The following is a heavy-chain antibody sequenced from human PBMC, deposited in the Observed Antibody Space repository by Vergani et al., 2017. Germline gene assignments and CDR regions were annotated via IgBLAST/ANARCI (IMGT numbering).Heavy chain of an antibody. CDR1: GFTFSSYS. Sequence: EVQLVESGGGLVQPGGSLRLSCAASGFTFSSYSMHWVRQAPGKGLEWVSGISWNSGSIGYADSVKGRFTISRDNAKNSLYLQMNSLRAEDTALYYCAKAGTTANWYYFDYWGQGTLVTVSS. CDR3: AKAGTTANWYYFDY. V-gene: IGHV3-9*01. CDR2: ISWNSGSI. D-gene: IGHD4-11*01. J-gene: IGHJ4*02.